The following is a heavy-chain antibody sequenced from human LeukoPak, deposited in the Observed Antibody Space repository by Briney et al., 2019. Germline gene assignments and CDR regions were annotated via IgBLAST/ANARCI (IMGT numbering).Heavy chain of an antibody. CDR2: ISSSSSYI. CDR1: GFTFSSYS. J-gene: IGHJ4*02. Sequence: PGGSLRLSCAASGFTFSSYSMNWVRQAPGKGLEWVSSISSSSSYIYYADSVKGRFTISRDNAKNSLYLQMNSLRAEDTAVYYCARHLRWREVTGASALDYWGQGTLVTVSS. CDR3: ARHLRWREVTGASALDY. V-gene: IGHV3-21*01. D-gene: IGHD2-21*02.